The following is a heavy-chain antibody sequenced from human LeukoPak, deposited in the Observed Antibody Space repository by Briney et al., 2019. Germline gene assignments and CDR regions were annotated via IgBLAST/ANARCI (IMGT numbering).Heavy chain of an antibody. CDR2: IYYSGST. V-gene: IGHV4-59*01. CDR3: ARGTGGWYFDL. Sequence: SETLSLTCTVSDTAISPNYWSWIRQPPGKGLEWIGYIYYSGSTNYNPSLKSRVTISIDTSKNQFSLKLTSPTAADTAVYYCARGTGGWYFDLWGRGTLVTVSS. CDR1: DTAISPNY. D-gene: IGHD1/OR15-1a*01. J-gene: IGHJ2*01.